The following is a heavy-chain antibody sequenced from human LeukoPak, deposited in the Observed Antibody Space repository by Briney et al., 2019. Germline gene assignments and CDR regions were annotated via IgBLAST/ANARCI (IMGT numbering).Heavy chain of an antibody. D-gene: IGHD3-3*01. Sequence: SETLSLTCAVSGYSISSGYYWGWIRQPPGKGLEWIGSIYHSGSTYYNPSLKSRVTISVDTSKNQFSLKLSSVTAADTAVYYCARRRSWSGSSYFDYWGQGTLVTVSS. CDR3: ARRRSWSGSSYFDY. CDR2: IYHSGST. CDR1: GYSISSGYY. J-gene: IGHJ4*02. V-gene: IGHV4-38-2*01.